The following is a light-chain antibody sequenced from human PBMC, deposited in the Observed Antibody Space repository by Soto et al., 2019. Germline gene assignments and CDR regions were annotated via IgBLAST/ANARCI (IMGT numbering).Light chain of an antibody. CDR1: QSVSGK. J-gene: IGKJ1*01. CDR3: QQYNSWMWT. Sequence: EIVMTQSPATQSLSPGEGATLSWRASQSVSGKLAWYQQKPGQAPRLLIYGASTRATGIPAGFSGSGSGTEFTLIISSLKYEDSAVYYCQQYNSWMWTFGQGTKVDIK. V-gene: IGKV3-15*01. CDR2: GAS.